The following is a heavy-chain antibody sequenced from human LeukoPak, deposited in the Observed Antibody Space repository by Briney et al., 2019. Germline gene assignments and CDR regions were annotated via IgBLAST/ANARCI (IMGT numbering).Heavy chain of an antibody. J-gene: IGHJ4*02. CDR2: ISGSGGST. V-gene: IGHV3-23*01. CDR3: AKTISASGPLDF. Sequence: PGGSLRLSCAASGFTLSSYGMHWVRQAPGKGPEWVSAISGSGGSTYYADSVKGRFTISRDNSKNTLYLQMHSLRPEDTALYNCAKTISASGPLDFWGQGTLVTVSS. D-gene: IGHD6-6*01. CDR1: GFTLSSYG.